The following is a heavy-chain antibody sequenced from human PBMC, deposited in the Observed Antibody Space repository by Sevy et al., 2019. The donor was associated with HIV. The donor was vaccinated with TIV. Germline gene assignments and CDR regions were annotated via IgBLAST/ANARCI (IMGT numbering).Heavy chain of an antibody. CDR2: ISISSSYV. J-gene: IGHJ4*02. CDR1: GFTFSSYN. CDR3: ANWDVDRRWFFDY. Sequence: GGSLRLSCVASGFTFSSYNMNWVRQAPGKGLEWVSSISISSSYVYKADSVKGRFTISRDNAKNSLYLQMDSLRAEDTAVYSCANWDVDRRWFFDYWGQGTLVTVSS. V-gene: IGHV3-21*06. D-gene: IGHD1-26*01.